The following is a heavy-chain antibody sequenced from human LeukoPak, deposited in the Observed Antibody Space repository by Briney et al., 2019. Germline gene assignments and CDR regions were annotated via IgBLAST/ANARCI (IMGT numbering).Heavy chain of an antibody. J-gene: IGHJ4*02. CDR2: IKQDGSEK. CDR3: AGGRDVYRY. D-gene: IGHD5-24*01. CDR1: GFTFSSYW. V-gene: IGHV3-7*01. Sequence: GGSLRLSCAASGFTFSSYWMNWVRQAPGKGLEWVANIKQDGSEKYYADSVKGRFTISRDNAKNSLYLQMNSLRAEDTAVYYCAGGRDVYRYWGQGTMVTVSS.